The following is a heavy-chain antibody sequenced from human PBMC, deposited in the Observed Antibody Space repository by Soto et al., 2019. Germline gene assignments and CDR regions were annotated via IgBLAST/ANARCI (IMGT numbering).Heavy chain of an antibody. Sequence: WLSWVRQPPGKGLEWIGEIYHSGSTNDNPSLKSRVTISVDKSKNQFSLKLSSVTAADTAVYYRARKIYGGDEKFDSWGQGTLVTVSS. J-gene: IGHJ4*02. D-gene: IGHD2-21*02. CDR1: W. CDR3: ARKIYGGDEKFDS. CDR2: IYHSGST. V-gene: IGHV4-4*02.